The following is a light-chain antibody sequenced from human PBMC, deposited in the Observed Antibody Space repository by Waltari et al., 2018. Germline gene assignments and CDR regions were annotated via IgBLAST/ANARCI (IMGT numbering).Light chain of an antibody. CDR1: NFNIGANT. J-gene: IGLJ3*02. CDR2: SDH. Sequence: QSVLTQPPSASGTPGQSVTISCSGSNFNIGANTVNWYQHPPGTAPTLFIYSDHRRPSGVPGRFSGSKSGTSASLAISGLQSDDEADYYCATWDDSLNGWVFGGGTKLTVL. V-gene: IGLV1-44*01. CDR3: ATWDDSLNGWV.